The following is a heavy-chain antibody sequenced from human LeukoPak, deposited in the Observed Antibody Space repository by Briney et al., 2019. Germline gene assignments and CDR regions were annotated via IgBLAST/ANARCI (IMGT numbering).Heavy chain of an antibody. CDR1: GFTFSSYA. CDR3: AKASIVGATTRWYFDY. CDR2: IVGSGGST. J-gene: IGHJ4*02. V-gene: IGHV3-23*01. Sequence: GGSLRLSCAASGFTFSSYAMSWVRQAPGKGLEWVSTIVGSGGSTYYADSVKGRFTISRDNSKNTLYLQMNGLRAEDTAVYYCAKASIVGATTRWYFDYWGQGTLVTVSS. D-gene: IGHD1-26*01.